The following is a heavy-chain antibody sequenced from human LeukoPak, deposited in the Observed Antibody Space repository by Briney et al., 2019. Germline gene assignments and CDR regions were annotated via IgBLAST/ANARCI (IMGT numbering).Heavy chain of an antibody. J-gene: IGHJ4*02. D-gene: IGHD3-22*01. CDR1: GGSISSGSYY. CDR3: ARVSGSYYYDSSAGEVDY. CDR2: IYTSGST. Sequence: PSQTLSLTCTVSGGSISSGSYYWSWIRQPAGKGLEWIGRIYTSGSTNYNPSLKSRVTISVDTSKNQFSLKLSSVTAADTAVYYCARVSGSYYYDSSAGEVDYWGQGTLVTVSS. V-gene: IGHV4-61*02.